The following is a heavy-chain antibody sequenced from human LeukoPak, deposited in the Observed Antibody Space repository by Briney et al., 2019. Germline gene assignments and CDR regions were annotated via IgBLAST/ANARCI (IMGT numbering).Heavy chain of an antibody. J-gene: IGHJ4*02. Sequence: SGGSLRLSCAASGFTFSSYEMNWVRQAPGKGLEWVAVISYDGSNKYYADSVKGRFTISRDNSKNTLYLQMNSLRAEDTAVYYCARDKAPYYFDYWGQGTLVTVSS. CDR1: GFTFSSYE. CDR3: ARDKAPYYFDY. V-gene: IGHV3-30*04. CDR2: ISYDGSNK.